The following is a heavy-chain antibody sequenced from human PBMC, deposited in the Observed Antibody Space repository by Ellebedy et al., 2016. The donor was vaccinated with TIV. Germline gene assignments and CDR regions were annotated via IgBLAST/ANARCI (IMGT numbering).Heavy chain of an antibody. CDR1: GFTFSDYY. CDR3: ARGPVRSDYDY. Sequence: GGSLRLXCAASGFTFSDYYMSWIRQAPGKGLGWLSYISSSGSAKYYGDSVKGRFTISRDNAKNSLYLQMNSLRAEDTAVYYCARGPVRSDYDYWGQGTLVTVSS. V-gene: IGHV3-11*01. D-gene: IGHD6-6*01. CDR2: ISSSGSAK. J-gene: IGHJ4*02.